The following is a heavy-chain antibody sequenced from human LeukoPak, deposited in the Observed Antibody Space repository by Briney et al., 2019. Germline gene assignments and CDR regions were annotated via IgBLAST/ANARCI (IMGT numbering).Heavy chain of an antibody. CDR2: INHSGST. J-gene: IGHJ6*03. V-gene: IGHV4-34*01. CDR1: GGSFSGYY. D-gene: IGHD1-7*01. Sequence: SETLSLTCAVYGGSFSGYYWSWIRQPPGKGLEWIGEINHSGSTNYNPSLKSRVTISVDTSKNQFSLKLSSVTAADTAVYYCARGRIIGTTESWSRAYYMDVWGKGTTVTVSS. CDR3: ARGRIIGTTESWSRAYYMDV.